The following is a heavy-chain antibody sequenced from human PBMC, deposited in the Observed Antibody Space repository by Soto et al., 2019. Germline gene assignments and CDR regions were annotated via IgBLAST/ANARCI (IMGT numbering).Heavy chain of an antibody. CDR2: IYYSGST. D-gene: IGHD2-2*01. Sequence: TSETLSLTCTVSGGSISSGGCYRSWIRQHPGKGLEWIGYIYYSGSTYYNPSLKSRVTISLDTSKNQFSLKLSSVTAADTPVSYSVSSCSCPSCWRPRTGYYGMDVWRQGTKVTVCS. J-gene: IGHJ6*02. CDR1: GGSISSGGCY. V-gene: IGHV4-31*03. CDR3: VSSCSCPSCWRPRTGYYGMDV.